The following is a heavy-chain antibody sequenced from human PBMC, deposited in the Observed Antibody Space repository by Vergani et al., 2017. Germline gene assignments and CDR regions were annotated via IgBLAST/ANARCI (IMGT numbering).Heavy chain of an antibody. V-gene: IGHV3-48*01. J-gene: IGHJ4*02. CDR2: ISSSSSTI. CDR1: GFTFSSYS. Sequence: EVQLVESGGGLVQPGGSLRLSCAASGFTFSSYSMNWVRQAPGKGLEWGSYISSSSSTIYYADSVKGRFTISRDNAKNSLYLQMNSLRAEDTAVYYCAGGELWLGAITILGVRRAPAVAGGDYWGQGTLVTVSS. CDR3: AGGELWLGAITILGVRRAPAVAGGDY. D-gene: IGHD3-3*01.